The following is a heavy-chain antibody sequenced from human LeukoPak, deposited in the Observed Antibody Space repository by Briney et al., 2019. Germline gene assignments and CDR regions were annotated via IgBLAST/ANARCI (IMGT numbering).Heavy chain of an antibody. V-gene: IGHV4-38-2*02. Sequence: PSETLSLTCTVSGYSISSGYYWGWIRQPPGKGLEWIGSIYHSGSTNYNPSLKSRVTISVDTSKKQFSLKLSSVTAADTAVYYCARRSVRGVTRYWGQGALVTVSS. CDR3: ARRSVRGVTRY. CDR2: IYHSGST. J-gene: IGHJ4*02. D-gene: IGHD3-10*01. CDR1: GYSISSGYY.